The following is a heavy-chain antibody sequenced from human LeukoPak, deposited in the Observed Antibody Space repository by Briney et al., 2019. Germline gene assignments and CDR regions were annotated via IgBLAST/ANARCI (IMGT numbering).Heavy chain of an antibody. CDR3: ARGYSSSPWLAFDL. CDR1: GFTFSSYA. D-gene: IGHD2-2*01. J-gene: IGHJ3*01. CDR2: ISYDGSNK. V-gene: IGHV3-30*04. Sequence: GGSLRLSCAASGFTFSSYAMHWVRQAPGKGLEWVANISYDGSNKYYADSVKGRFTISRDNSKNTLYLQMNSLRAEDTAVYYCARGYSSSPWLAFDLWGQGTMVTVSS.